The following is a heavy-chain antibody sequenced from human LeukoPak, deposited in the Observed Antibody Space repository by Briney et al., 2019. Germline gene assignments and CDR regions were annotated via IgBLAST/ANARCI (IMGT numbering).Heavy chain of an antibody. CDR2: ISGSGGST. J-gene: IGHJ4*02. CDR1: GFTFSSYA. Sequence: PGGSLRLSCAASGFTFSSYAMSWVCQAPGKGLEWVSAISGSGGSTYYADSVKGRFTISRDNSKNALYLQVNSLRAEDAAVYYCAKESGRYYGSGFCDYWGQGTLVTVSS. CDR3: AKESGRYYGSGFCDY. D-gene: IGHD3-10*01. V-gene: IGHV3-23*01.